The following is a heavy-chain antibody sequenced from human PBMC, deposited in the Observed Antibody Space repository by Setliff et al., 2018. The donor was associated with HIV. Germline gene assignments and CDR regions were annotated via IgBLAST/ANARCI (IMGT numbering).Heavy chain of an antibody. D-gene: IGHD3-22*01. J-gene: IGHJ4*02. CDR2: IYSTGDT. CDR1: GGSFSTYY. Sequence: PSETLSLTCAVYGGSFSTYYWSWIRQPPGKGLEWVGHIYSTGDTNYNPSLKSRVTLSADTSTNQLSLSLTSVTAADTAVYYCARVRLTMIMMVDYFDQWGQGTLVTVSS. CDR3: ARVRLTMIMMVDYFDQ. V-gene: IGHV4-59*10.